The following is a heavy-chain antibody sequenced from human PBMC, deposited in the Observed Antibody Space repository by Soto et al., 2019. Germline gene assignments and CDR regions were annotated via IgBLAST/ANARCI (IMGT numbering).Heavy chain of an antibody. D-gene: IGHD4-17*01. CDR3: ARDWGHDYGDPWLDP. J-gene: IGHJ5*02. CDR2: ISAYNGNT. Sequence: ASVKVSCKASGYTFTSYGISWVRQAPGQGLEWMGWISAYNGNTNYAQKLQGRVTMTTDTSTSTAYMELRSLRSDDTAVYYCARDWGHDYGDPWLDPWGQGTLVTVSS. CDR1: GYTFTSYG. V-gene: IGHV1-18*01.